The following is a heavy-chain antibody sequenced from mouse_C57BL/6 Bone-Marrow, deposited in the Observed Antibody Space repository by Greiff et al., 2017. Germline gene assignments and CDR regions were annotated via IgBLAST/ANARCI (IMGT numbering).Heavy chain of an antibody. V-gene: IGHV1-87*01. Sequence: QVQLQQSGPELARPWASVKISCQAFYTFSRRVHFAIRDTNYWMQWVKQRPGQGLEWIGAISPGYGGTSSHQKFKGKATLNADKSSSTAYMQRSSRTAGDSAVYYSASSYFDDWGKGTTLTVSS. CDR2: GQGLEWIG. CDR1: YTFSRRVH. J-gene: IGHJ2*01. CDR3: AGDSAVYYSASSYFDD.